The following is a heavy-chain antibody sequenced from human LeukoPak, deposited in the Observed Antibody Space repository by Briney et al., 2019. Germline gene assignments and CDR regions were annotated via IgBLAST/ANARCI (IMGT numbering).Heavy chain of an antibody. D-gene: IGHD6-13*01. J-gene: IGHJ4*02. CDR1: GSSISSGSYY. Sequence: PSQSLSLTCTVSGSSISSGSYYWSWIRQPAGKGLEWIGRIYTSGSTNYNPSLKSRVTISVDTSKTQFSLKLSSVTAADTAVYYCACEGIAAAGFDYWGQGTLVTVSS. V-gene: IGHV4-61*02. CDR2: IYTSGST. CDR3: ACEGIAAAGFDY.